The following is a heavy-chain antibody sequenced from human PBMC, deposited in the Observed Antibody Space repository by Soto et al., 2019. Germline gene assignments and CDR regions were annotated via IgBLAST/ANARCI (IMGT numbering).Heavy chain of an antibody. D-gene: IGHD3-10*01. V-gene: IGHV3-74*01. J-gene: IGHJ3*02. CDR3: VRDMRAVPWYGGISSAFDM. CDR2: TKTDGTT. CDR1: GFTFSRHW. Sequence: EVQLVESGGGSVQPGGSLRLSCAASGFTFSRHWIHWVRQAPGQGLVWVSRTKTDGTTSYADSVRGRFTISRDNAENTLYLQMNSLSAEDTAVYYCVRDMRAVPWYGGISSAFDMWRQGTMVTVSS.